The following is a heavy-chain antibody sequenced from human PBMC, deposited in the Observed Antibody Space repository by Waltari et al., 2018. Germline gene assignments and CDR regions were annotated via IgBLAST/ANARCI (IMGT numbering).Heavy chain of an antibody. Sequence: QMQLQQRGAGLLKPSETLSLTCAAHGGPFNGHYWTWIRRPPGKGLGWTGEINHRGNPNYNLSLKSRVTISFDTSKNQFSLKLNSVTAADTAIYYCARGTVADYVLAAYYYGLDVWGQGTTVTVSS. J-gene: IGHJ6*02. V-gene: IGHV4-34*01. D-gene: IGHD4-17*01. CDR3: ARGTVADYVLAAYYYGLDV. CDR2: INHRGNP. CDR1: GGPFNGHY.